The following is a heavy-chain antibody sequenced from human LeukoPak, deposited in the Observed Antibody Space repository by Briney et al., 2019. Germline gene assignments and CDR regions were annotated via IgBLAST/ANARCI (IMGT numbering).Heavy chain of an antibody. CDR1: GGSFSGYY. Sequence: PSETLSLTCAVYGGSFSGYYWSWIRQPPGKGLEWIGEINHSGSTNYNPSLKSRVTISVDTSKNQFSLKLSSVTAADTAVYHCATLSSSHRAVDYWGQGTLVTVSS. D-gene: IGHD6-6*01. J-gene: IGHJ4*02. CDR3: ATLSSSHRAVDY. CDR2: INHSGST. V-gene: IGHV4-34*01.